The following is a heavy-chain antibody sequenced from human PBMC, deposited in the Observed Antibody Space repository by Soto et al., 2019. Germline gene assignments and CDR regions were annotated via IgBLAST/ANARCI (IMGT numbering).Heavy chain of an antibody. J-gene: IGHJ4*02. CDR1: GFTFSSYG. D-gene: IGHD6-19*01. Sequence: GGSLRLSCAASGFTFSSYGMHWVRQAPGKGLEWVALISYDGSNKYYADSVKGRFTISRDNSKNTLYLLMDSLRAEDTPVYYCAKPVGYSSGWFDYWGQGTLVTVSS. V-gene: IGHV3-30*18. CDR2: ISYDGSNK. CDR3: AKPVGYSSGWFDY.